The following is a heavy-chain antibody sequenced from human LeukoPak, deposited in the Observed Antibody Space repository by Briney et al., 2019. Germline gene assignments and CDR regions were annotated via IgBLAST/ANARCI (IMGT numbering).Heavy chain of an antibody. Sequence: GGSLRLSCATSGFTFSSYGMNWVRQAPGKGLEWVSGISGSGGGTYYADSVTGRFTISRDNSKNTLYLQMKSLRAEDTAVYYCAKGQTSGGWYEGNLDYWGQGTLVTVSS. CDR1: GFTFSSYG. CDR3: AKGQTSGGWYEGNLDY. J-gene: IGHJ4*02. CDR2: ISGSGGGT. V-gene: IGHV3-23*01. D-gene: IGHD6-19*01.